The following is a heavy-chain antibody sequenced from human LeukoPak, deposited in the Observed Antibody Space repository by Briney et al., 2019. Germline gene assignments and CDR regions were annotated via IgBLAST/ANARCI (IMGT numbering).Heavy chain of an antibody. CDR2: ISDDARRA. CDR1: GLEFMNKW. Sequence: QPGGSLRLSCAASGLEFMNKWVHWVRQVPGKGLLWVSRISDDARRAHYADPVKGRFTVSRDNAKNTVYLEMNNLKAEDTGLYFCARADWEYNFDYWGQGDLVTVSS. J-gene: IGHJ4*02. V-gene: IGHV3-74*01. CDR3: ARADWEYNFDY. D-gene: IGHD1-26*01.